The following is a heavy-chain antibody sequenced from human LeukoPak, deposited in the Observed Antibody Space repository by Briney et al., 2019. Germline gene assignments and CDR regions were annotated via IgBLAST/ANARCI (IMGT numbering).Heavy chain of an antibody. D-gene: IGHD5-18*01. Sequence: PSETLSLTCAVYGGSFSGYYWSWIRQPPGKGLEWIGEINHSGSTNYNPSLKSRVTISVDTSKNQFSLKLSSVTAADTAVYYCARDRGYTYGFDAFDLWGQGTLVTVSS. J-gene: IGHJ3*01. CDR3: ARDRGYTYGFDAFDL. CDR2: INHSGST. CDR1: GGSFSGYY. V-gene: IGHV4-34*01.